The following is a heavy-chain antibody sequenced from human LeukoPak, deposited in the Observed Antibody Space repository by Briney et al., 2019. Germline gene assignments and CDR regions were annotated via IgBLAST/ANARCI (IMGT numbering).Heavy chain of an antibody. J-gene: IGHJ4*02. CDR3: ARQWYEDTAMVDY. Sequence: GESLKISCEGSGYIFTSYWIAWVRQMPGKGLEWMGIIYPGDSDTRYSPSFQGQVTISADKFISTAYLQWRSLKASDTAMYYCARQWYEDTAMVDYWGQGTLVTVSS. CDR1: GYIFTSYW. CDR2: IYPGDSDT. D-gene: IGHD5-18*01. V-gene: IGHV5-51*01.